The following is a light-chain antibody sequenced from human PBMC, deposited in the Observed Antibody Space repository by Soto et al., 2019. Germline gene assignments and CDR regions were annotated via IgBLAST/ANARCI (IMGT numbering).Light chain of an antibody. CDR3: QQRSGWPRS. Sequence: EIVLTQSPATLSLSPGERATLSCRASQSISFYLRWYQQHPGQAPRLLIYDASNRTTGIPARFSGSGSGTDFTLTISSLEPEDFAVYYCQQRSGWPRSFGQGTKLEIK. V-gene: IGKV3-11*01. CDR1: QSISFY. CDR2: DAS. J-gene: IGKJ2*01.